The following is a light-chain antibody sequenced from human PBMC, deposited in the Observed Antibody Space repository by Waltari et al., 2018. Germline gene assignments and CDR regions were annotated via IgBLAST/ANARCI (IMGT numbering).Light chain of an antibody. CDR2: EVN. V-gene: IGLV2-8*01. CDR1: SSDVGGYNH. CDR3: SSYSGSNNLGV. Sequence: QSALTQPPSASGSPGQSVTISSTGTSSDVGGYNHVSWYQQPPGKAPKLIISEVNKRPSGVPDRFSGSKSGNTASLTVSGLQADDEADYYCSSYSGSNNLGVFGGGTKLTVL. J-gene: IGLJ2*01.